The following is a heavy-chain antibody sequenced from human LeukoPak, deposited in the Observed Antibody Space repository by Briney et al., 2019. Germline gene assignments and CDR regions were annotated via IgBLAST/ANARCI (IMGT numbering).Heavy chain of an antibody. CDR2: IGGTGGST. D-gene: IGHD1-26*01. J-gene: IGHJ3*02. CDR1: GFTFRSYA. Sequence: PGGSLRLPCGASGFTFRSYAMHWVRQAPGKGLEWVSSIGGTGGSTYYADSVKGRFTISRDNSKNTLYLQMNSLRAEDTAVYYCAKKVGGIYAFDIWGQGTMVTVSS. CDR3: AKKVGGIYAFDI. V-gene: IGHV3-23*01.